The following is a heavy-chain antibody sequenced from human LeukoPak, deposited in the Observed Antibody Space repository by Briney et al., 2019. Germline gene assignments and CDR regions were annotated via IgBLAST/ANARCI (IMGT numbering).Heavy chain of an antibody. CDR1: GYTFTSYY. D-gene: IGHD6-19*01. V-gene: IGHV1-46*01. J-gene: IGHJ4*02. CDR2: INPSGGST. CDR3: ARDQRGPSDWYGAYFDY. Sequence: ASVKVSCKASGYTFTSYYMHWVRQAPGQGLEWMGIINPSGGSTSYAQKFQGRVTMTRDTSTSTVYMELSSLRSEDTAVYYCARDQRGPSDWYGAYFDYWGQGTLVTVSS.